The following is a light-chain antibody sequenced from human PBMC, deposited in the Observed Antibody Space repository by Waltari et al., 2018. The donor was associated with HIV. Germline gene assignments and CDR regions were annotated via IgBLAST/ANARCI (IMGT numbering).Light chain of an antibody. Sequence: QSGLTQPAPVSGSPGQSRTISGTGTRSGVGGSNHVCWYHQHPCKAPKLMIYEVSNRPSGVSNRFSGSKSGNTASLTISGLQAEDEADYYCSSYTSSSTLVVFGGGTKLTVL. V-gene: IGLV2-14*01. CDR3: SSYTSSSTLVV. J-gene: IGLJ2*01. CDR2: EVS. CDR1: RSGVGGSNH.